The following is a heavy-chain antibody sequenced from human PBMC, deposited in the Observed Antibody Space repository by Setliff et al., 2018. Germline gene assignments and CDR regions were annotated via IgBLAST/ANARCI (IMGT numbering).Heavy chain of an antibody. CDR2: IHTDGTRI. V-gene: IGHV3-48*03. D-gene: IGHD4-17*01. CDR1: GFTFSNYE. CDR3: AKEERLHGDYEAFDY. Sequence: GGSLRLSCAASGFTFSNYEMTWVRQTPGKGLEWLSYIHTDGTRIFYTDSVEGRFTISRDNSKNTLYLQMNSLRAEDTAVYYCAKEERLHGDYEAFDYWGQGTLVTVSS. J-gene: IGHJ4*02.